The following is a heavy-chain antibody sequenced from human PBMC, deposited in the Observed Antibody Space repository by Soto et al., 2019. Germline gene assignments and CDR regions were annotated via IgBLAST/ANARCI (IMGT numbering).Heavy chain of an antibody. D-gene: IGHD6-6*01. Sequence: PGGSLRLSCAASGFTFSSYAMHWVRQAPGKGLEWVAVIKQDGSNKYYADSVKGRFTISRDNAKNTLYLQMNSLRAEDTAVYYCASRDNSTSYSDFDYWGQGTLVTVPQ. V-gene: IGHV3-30-3*01. CDR1: GFTFSSYA. CDR2: IKQDGSNK. J-gene: IGHJ4*02. CDR3: ASRDNSTSYSDFDY.